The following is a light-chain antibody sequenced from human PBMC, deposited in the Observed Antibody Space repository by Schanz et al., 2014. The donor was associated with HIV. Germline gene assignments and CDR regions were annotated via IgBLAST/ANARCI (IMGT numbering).Light chain of an antibody. V-gene: IGLV4-69*02. CDR1: SGHRTYA. J-gene: IGLJ3*02. CDR3: QTWGTGFWV. Sequence: QLVLTQSPSASASLGASVKLTCTLDSGHRTYAIAWHQQQPEKGPRYLMNLNSDGSHSKGDGIPDRFSGSSSGAERYLTISSLQSEDEAEYYCQTWGTGFWVFGGGTKLTVL. CDR2: LNSDGSH.